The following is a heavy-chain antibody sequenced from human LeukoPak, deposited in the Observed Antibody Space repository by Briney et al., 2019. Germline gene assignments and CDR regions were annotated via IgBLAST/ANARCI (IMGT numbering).Heavy chain of an antibody. V-gene: IGHV4-59*12. CDR3: ARGGPADPFDWYFDL. CDR2: IYYSGSS. J-gene: IGHJ2*01. CDR1: GGSISNYY. Sequence: SETLSLTCTVSGGSISNYYWTWIRQPPGKGLEWIGYIYYSGSSNYNPSLKSRVTISVDTSKNQFSLQLNSVTPEDTAVYYCARGGPADPFDWYFDLWGRGTLVTVSS.